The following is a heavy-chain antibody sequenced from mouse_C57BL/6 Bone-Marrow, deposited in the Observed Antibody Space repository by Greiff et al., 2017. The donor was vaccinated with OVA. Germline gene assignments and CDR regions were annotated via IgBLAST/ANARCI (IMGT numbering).Heavy chain of an antibody. J-gene: IGHJ4*01. Sequence: EVQLQQSGGGLVKPGGSLKLSCAASGFTFSDYGMHWVRQAPEKGLEWVAYISSGSSTIYYADTVKGRFTISRDNAKNTLFLQMTSLRSEDTAMYYCAEGYDAMDYWGQGTSVTVSS. CDR3: AEGYDAMDY. CDR2: ISSGSSTI. V-gene: IGHV5-17*01. CDR1: GFTFSDYG.